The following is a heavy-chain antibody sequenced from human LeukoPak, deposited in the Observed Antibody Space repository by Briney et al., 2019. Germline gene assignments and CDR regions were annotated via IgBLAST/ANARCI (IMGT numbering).Heavy chain of an antibody. D-gene: IGHD1-1*01. Sequence: GGSLRLSCAASGFTFSKYWMHWDRQGPGKGLVWVSRIYIDGISTTYADSVKGRFTISRDNAKNTLYLQMNSLRAEDTAVYYCVTGQLDSLYYFDYWGQGTLVTVSS. CDR1: GFTFSKYW. J-gene: IGHJ4*02. CDR2: IYIDGIST. CDR3: VTGQLDSLYYFDY. V-gene: IGHV3-74*01.